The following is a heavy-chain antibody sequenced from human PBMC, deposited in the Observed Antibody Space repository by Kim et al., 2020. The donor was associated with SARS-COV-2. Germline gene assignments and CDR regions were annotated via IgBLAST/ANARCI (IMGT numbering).Heavy chain of an antibody. CDR1: GFTFSSYS. Sequence: GGSLRLSCAASGFTFSSYSMNWVRQAPGKGQEWISYINKIGTTIYYADSVKGRFTISRDKAKNSLYLQMSSLRDEDTAVYYCARDAELRTLLLDF. D-gene: IGHD1-26*01. J-gene: IGHJ1*01. CDR3: ARDAELRTLLLDF. CDR2: INKIGTTI. V-gene: IGHV3-48*02.